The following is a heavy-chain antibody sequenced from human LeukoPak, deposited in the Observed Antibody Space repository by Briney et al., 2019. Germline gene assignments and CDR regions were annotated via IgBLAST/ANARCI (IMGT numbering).Heavy chain of an antibody. V-gene: IGHV4-34*01. CDR2: INHSGST. CDR3: ARSRRDWGYFDC. Sequence: SETLSLTCAVYGGSFSGYYWSWIRQPPGKGLEWIGEINHSGSTNYNPSLKSRVTISVDTSKNQFSLKLSSVTAADTAVYYCARSRRDWGYFDCWGQGTLVTVSS. J-gene: IGHJ4*02. D-gene: IGHD7-27*01. CDR1: GGSFSGYY.